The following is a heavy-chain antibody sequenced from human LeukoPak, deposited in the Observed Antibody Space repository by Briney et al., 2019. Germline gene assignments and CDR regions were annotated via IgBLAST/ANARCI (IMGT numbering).Heavy chain of an antibody. J-gene: IGHJ5*02. V-gene: IGHV4-39*07. CDR1: GGSISSSSYY. D-gene: IGHD2-2*01. CDR3: ASVVVPAAPELRVDP. CDR2: IYYSGST. Sequence: SETLSLTCTVSGGSISSSSYYWGWIRQPPGKGLEWIGSIYYSGSTYYNPSLKSRVTISVDTSKNQFSLKLSSVTAADTAVYYCASVVVPAAPELRVDPWGQGTLVTVSS.